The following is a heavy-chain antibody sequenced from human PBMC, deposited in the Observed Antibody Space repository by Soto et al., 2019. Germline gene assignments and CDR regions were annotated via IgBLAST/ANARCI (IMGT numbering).Heavy chain of an antibody. CDR2: INPNSGGT. CDR1: GYTFTGYY. CDR3: ARGIRGTKPNAARKGYGMDV. Sequence: QVQLVQSGAEVKKPGASVKVSCKASGYTFTGYYMHWVRQAPGQGLEWMGWINPNSGGTNYAQKLQGWVTMTRDTSISTAYMELSRLRSDDTAVYYCARGIRGTKPNAARKGYGMDVWGQGTTVTVSS. J-gene: IGHJ6*02. V-gene: IGHV1-2*04. D-gene: IGHD1-7*01.